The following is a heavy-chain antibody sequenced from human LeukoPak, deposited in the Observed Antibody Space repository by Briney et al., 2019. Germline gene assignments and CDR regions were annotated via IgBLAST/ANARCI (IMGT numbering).Heavy chain of an antibody. D-gene: IGHD1-26*01. J-gene: IGHJ4*02. V-gene: IGHV1-18*01. CDR3: ARVDPYSGSPHYYFDY. Sequence: ASVKVSCKASGYTFTSYGISWVRQAPGQGLEWMGWISAYNGNTNYAQKLQGRVTMTTDTSTSTAYMELRSLRSDDTAVYYCARVDPYSGSPHYYFDYWGQGTLVTVSS. CDR1: GYTFTSYG. CDR2: ISAYNGNT.